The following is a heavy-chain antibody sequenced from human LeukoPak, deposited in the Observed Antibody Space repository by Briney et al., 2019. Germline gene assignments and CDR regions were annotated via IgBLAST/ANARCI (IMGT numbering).Heavy chain of an antibody. J-gene: IGHJ4*02. CDR3: ARDLYSGSYYVVNY. D-gene: IGHD1-26*01. CDR2: ISGGGETT. CDR1: GFTFNNYA. Sequence: GGPLRLSCAASGFTFNNYAMNWVRQAPGKGLEWVSSISGGGETTYYADSAKGRFTISRDNSKNTLYLQMNSLRAEDTAVYYCARDLYSGSYYVVNYWGQGTLVTVSS. V-gene: IGHV3-23*01.